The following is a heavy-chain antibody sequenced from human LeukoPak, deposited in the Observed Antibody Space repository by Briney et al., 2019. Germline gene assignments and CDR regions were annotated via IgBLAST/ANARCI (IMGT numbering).Heavy chain of an antibody. CDR1: GFTFDDYA. J-gene: IGHJ5*02. CDR2: ISWNSGSI. V-gene: IGHV3-9*01. CDR3: AKDSSPYYDSSGYSNWFDP. Sequence: GGSLRLSCEASGFTFDDYAMHWVRQAPGKSLEWVSGISWNSGSIGYADSVKGRFTISRDNAKNSLYLQMNSLRAEDTALYYCAKDSSPYYDSSGYSNWFDPWGQGTLVTVSS. D-gene: IGHD3-22*01.